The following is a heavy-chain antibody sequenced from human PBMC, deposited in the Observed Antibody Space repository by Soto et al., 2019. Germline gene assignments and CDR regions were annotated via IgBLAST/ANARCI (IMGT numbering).Heavy chain of an antibody. V-gene: IGHV4-59*01. J-gene: IGHJ4*02. Sequence: SETLSLSCTVSGGSISSYYWSWIRQPPGKGLEWIGYIYYSGSTNYDPSLKSRVTIAVDTSKNQFSLKLSSVTAADTAVYYCARWTRNYYFDYWGQGTLVTVSS. CDR1: GGSISSYY. CDR3: ARWTRNYYFDY. CDR2: IYYSGST.